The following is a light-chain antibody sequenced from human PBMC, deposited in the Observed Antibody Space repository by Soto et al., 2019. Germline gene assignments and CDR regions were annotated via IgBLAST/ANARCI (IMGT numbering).Light chain of an antibody. V-gene: IGKV3-15*01. CDR3: QQGHNWPLT. CDR1: QSVSSN. CDR2: GAS. J-gene: IGKJ2*01. Sequence: EILMTQSPATLSVSPGERATLSCRASQSVSSNLAWYQQKPGQAPRLLVYGASTRATGIPARFTGSGSGSDFTLTISGLQSEDFAVYYCQQGHNWPLTFGQGTRLEI.